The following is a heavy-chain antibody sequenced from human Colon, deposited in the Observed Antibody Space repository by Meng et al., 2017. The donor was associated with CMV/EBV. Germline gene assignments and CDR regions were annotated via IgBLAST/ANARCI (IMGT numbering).Heavy chain of an antibody. Sequence: VSFKASGYTFTGYYLHWVRQAPGQGLEWMGWINPNSGGTNYAQKFQGRVTMTRDTSISTAYMELSRLRSDDTAVYYCARDASGSFHYWGQGTLVTVSS. J-gene: IGHJ4*02. D-gene: IGHD1-26*01. CDR3: ARDASGSFHY. V-gene: IGHV1-2*02. CDR1: GYTFTGYY. CDR2: INPNSGGT.